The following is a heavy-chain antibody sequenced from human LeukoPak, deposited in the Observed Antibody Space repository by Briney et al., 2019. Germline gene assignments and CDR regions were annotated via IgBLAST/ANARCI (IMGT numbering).Heavy chain of an antibody. V-gene: IGHV3-53*01. CDR2: IYGAETA. Sequence: PGGSLRLSCAVSGFSVSSNYRHWVRQAPGKGLQWVAVIYGAETANYADSVRGRFTISRDNAENTLYLQMNNLRVEDTALYYCGTMSNYDSGGYYDSWGLGTLVTVSS. D-gene: IGHD3-22*01. J-gene: IGHJ5*01. CDR3: GTMSNYDSGGYYDS. CDR1: GFSVSSNY.